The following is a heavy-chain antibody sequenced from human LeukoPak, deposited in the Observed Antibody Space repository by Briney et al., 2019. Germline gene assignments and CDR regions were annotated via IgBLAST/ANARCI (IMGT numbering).Heavy chain of an antibody. CDR2: INPNSGGT. J-gene: IGHJ6*02. V-gene: IGHV1-2*02. CDR3: ARPYSNYLYGMDA. Sequence: ASVKVSCKASGYTFTGYYMHWVRQAPGQGLEWMGWINPNSGGTNYAQNLQGRVTMTTDASTSTAYMELRSLRSDDTAVYYCARPYSNYLYGMDAWGQGTTVTVSS. CDR1: GYTFTGYY. D-gene: IGHD4-11*01.